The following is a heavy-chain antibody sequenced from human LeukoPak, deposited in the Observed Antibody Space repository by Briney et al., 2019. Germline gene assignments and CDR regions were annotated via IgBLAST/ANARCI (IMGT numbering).Heavy chain of an antibody. J-gene: IGHJ3*02. V-gene: IGHV3-30*18. CDR2: ISYEGSIK. D-gene: IGHD6-6*01. Sequence: GGSLRLSCAASGFTFSSHGMHWVRQAPGKGLEWVAVISYEGSIKYYADSVKGRFTISRDNSKNTLSLQMNSLRAEDTAVYYCAKDVLDAFDIWGQGTMVTVSS. CDR1: GFTFSSHG. CDR3: AKDVLDAFDI.